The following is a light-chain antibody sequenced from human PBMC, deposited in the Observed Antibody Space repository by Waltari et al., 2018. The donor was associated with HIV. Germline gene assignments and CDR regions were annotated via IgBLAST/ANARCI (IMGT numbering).Light chain of an antibody. CDR2: GAS. J-gene: IGKJ1*01. V-gene: IGKV3-20*01. CDR3: QQYGGSPWT. Sequence: EVVLTQSPGTLSLSPGERATLSCMASQSVGSSYLAWYQQKPGQAPRLLIYGASSRATGIPDRFSGSGSGTDFTLTINRLEPEDFAVYYCQQYGGSPWTFGQGTKVEIK. CDR1: QSVGSSY.